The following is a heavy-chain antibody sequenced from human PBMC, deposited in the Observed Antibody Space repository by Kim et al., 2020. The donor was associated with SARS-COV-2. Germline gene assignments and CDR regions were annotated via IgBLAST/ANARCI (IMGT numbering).Heavy chain of an antibody. V-gene: IGHV5-10-1*01. Sequence: GESLKISCKGSGYSFTSYWISWVRQMPGKGLEWMGRIDPSDSYTNYSPSFQGHVTISADKSISTAYLQWSSLKASDTAMYYCANLYYDFWSGPQRGAKIYGMDVWGQGTTVTVSS. CDR3: ANLYYDFWSGPQRGAKIYGMDV. J-gene: IGHJ6*02. CDR2: IDPSDSYT. CDR1: GYSFTSYW. D-gene: IGHD3-3*01.